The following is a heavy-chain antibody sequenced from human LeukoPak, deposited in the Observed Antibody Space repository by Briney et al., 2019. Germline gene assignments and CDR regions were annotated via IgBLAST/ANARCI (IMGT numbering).Heavy chain of an antibody. Sequence: GGSLRLSCATSGFTFSNHEMTWVRRAPGKGLEWVPGISERGGSTNYADSVKGRFTISRDNPKNTLYLQMNSLRAEDTAVYFCAKRGVVIRVILVGFHKEAYYFDSWGQGALVTVSS. CDR2: ISERGGST. CDR3: AKRGVVIRVILVGFHKEAYYFDS. CDR1: GFTFSNHE. V-gene: IGHV3-23*01. D-gene: IGHD3-22*01. J-gene: IGHJ4*02.